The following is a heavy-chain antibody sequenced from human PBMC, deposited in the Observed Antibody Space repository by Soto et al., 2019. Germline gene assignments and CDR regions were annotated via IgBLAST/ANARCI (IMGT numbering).Heavy chain of an antibody. J-gene: IGHJ4*02. D-gene: IGHD2-8*02. CDR1: GYAINSGYY. V-gene: IGHV4-38-2*01. Sequence: PSETLSLTCGVSGYAINSGYYWGWIRQSPGKGLEWIGNMYHGGFSYYNPSLKGRVTISVDTWKNRFSLNLRSVTAADTAVYYCAKTVVGVVRNGPDYFDYWGQGMLVTVPS. CDR2: MYHGGFS. CDR3: AKTVVGVVRNGPDYFDY.